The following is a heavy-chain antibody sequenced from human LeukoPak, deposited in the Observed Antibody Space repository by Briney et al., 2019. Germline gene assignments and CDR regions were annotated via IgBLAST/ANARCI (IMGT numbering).Heavy chain of an antibody. V-gene: IGHV1-46*01. CDR2: INPSGGST. J-gene: IGHJ4*02. CDR1: GYTFTSYY. D-gene: IGHD3-22*01. CDR3: ARGPGPADDGGGYCFDY. Sequence: ASVMVSCKASGYTFTSYYLYWVRQAPGQGLEWMGVINPSGGSTTSAQKFQGRVTMTRDTSTSTVYMELRSPRSEDTAVHYCARGPGPADDGGGYCFDYWGQGTLVTVSS.